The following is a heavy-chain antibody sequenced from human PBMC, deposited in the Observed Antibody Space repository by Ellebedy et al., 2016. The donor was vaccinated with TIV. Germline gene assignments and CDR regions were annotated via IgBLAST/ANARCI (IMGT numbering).Heavy chain of an antibody. Sequence: SGPTLVXPTQTLSLTCTFSGFSLSPTGVGVGWFRQPPGRALEWLALIFWDDDKRSSPSLKSRLTITKDTSKNQVVLTMTNMDPVDTATYYCAHFASSSPWGYWGQGTLVTVSS. V-gene: IGHV2-5*02. CDR3: AHFASSSPWGY. D-gene: IGHD6-6*01. CDR1: GFSLSPTGVG. J-gene: IGHJ4*02. CDR2: IFWDDDK.